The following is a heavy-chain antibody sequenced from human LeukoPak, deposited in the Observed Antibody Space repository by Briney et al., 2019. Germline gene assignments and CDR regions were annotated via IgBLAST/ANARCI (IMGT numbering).Heavy chain of an antibody. V-gene: IGHV1-24*01. Sequence: GASVKVSCKVSCYTLTQLSMHWVRQAPGKRLAWMGGFDPEDGETIYAQKFQGRVTMTEHTSTDTAYMELRSLRSEDTAVYYCATLYNWGFPTWGQGTLVTVSS. CDR3: ATLYNWGFPT. D-gene: IGHD7-27*01. CDR1: CYTLTQLS. J-gene: IGHJ4*02. CDR2: FDPEDGET.